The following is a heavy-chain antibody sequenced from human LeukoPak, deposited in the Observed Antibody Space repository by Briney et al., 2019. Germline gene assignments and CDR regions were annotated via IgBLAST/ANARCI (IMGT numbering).Heavy chain of an antibody. V-gene: IGHV3-48*03. D-gene: IGHD2-2*01. CDR1: GFTFRNYE. CDR2: ITTTGDRV. Sequence: HAGGSLRLSCEASGFTFRNYEMNWVRQAPGKGLEWISYITTTGDRVQYADSEKGRFTISRDNAKNSLYLEMNSLRAEDTGVYFCARDTKDYWGQGSLVVVSS. J-gene: IGHJ4*02. CDR3: ARDTKDY.